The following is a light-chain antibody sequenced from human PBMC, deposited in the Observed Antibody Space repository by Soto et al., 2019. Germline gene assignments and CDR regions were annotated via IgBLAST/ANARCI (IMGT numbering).Light chain of an antibody. CDR3: ISYAGRNDCV. Sequence: QSALTQPPSASGSPGQSVTISCTGTSSDVGGYYYVSWYQQHPGKAPKLMIYEVSKRPSGVPDRFSGSKSGNPGSLTVSGLQAEDEAYYYCISYAGRNDCVFGTGTKLTVL. CDR1: SSDVGGYYY. V-gene: IGLV2-8*01. J-gene: IGLJ1*01. CDR2: EVS.